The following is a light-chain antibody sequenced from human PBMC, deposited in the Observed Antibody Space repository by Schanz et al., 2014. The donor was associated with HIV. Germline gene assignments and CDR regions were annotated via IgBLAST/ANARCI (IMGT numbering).Light chain of an antibody. CDR2: QAS. CDR1: QYISRW. V-gene: IGKV1-5*03. Sequence: DIQMTQSPSTLSASVGDGVTITCRASQYISRWLAWYQQKPGQAPHLLIYQASTLQTGVPSRFSGSGSGTEFTLTISSLQPDDFATYYCQQCVTYPYTFGQGTKLDIK. CDR3: QQCVTYPYT. J-gene: IGKJ2*01.